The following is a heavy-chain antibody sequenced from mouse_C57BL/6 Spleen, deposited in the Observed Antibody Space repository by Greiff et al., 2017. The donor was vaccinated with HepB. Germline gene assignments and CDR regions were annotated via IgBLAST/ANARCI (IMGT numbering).Heavy chain of an antibody. V-gene: IGHV1-85*01. CDR1: GYTFTSYD. D-gene: IGHD1-1*01. Sequence: VQLQQSGPELVKPGASVKLSCKASGYTFTSYDINWVKQRPGQGLEWIGWIYPRDGSTKYNEKFKGKATLTVDTSSSTAYMELRSLTSEDSAVYFCARLDTTVVSRGFAHWGQGTLVTVSA. CDR3: ARLDTTVVSRGFAH. CDR2: IYPRDGST. J-gene: IGHJ3*01.